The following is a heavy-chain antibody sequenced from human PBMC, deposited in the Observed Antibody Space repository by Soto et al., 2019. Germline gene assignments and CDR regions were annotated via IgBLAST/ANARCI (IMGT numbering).Heavy chain of an antibody. CDR1: GYTFTGYY. D-gene: IGHD2-8*01. V-gene: IGHV1-2*04. Sequence: ASVKVSCEASGYTFTGYYMHWVRQAPGQGLEWMGWINPNSGGTNYAQKLQGWVTMTRDTSISTAYMELSRLRSDDTAVYYCARDKEDCTNGVCYTFDYWGQGTLVTVSS. CDR2: INPNSGGT. J-gene: IGHJ4*02. CDR3: ARDKEDCTNGVCYTFDY.